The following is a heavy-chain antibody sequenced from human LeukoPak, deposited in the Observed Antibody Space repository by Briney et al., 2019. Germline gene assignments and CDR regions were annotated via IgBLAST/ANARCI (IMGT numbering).Heavy chain of an antibody. D-gene: IGHD6-19*01. Sequence: VASVKVSCKVPGYTLTELSMHWVRQAPGKGLEWMGGFDPEDGETIYAQKFQGRVTMTEDTSTDTAYMELSSLRSGDTAVYYCATVRIAVAGPRVYFDYWGQGTLVTVSS. CDR1: GYTLTELS. CDR2: FDPEDGET. CDR3: ATVRIAVAGPRVYFDY. J-gene: IGHJ4*02. V-gene: IGHV1-24*01.